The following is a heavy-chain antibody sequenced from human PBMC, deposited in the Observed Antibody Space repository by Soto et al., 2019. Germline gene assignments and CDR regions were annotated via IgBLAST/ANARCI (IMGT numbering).Heavy chain of an antibody. D-gene: IGHD3-10*01. CDR3: AKDMENGYKPYYFYGMDV. V-gene: IGHV3-9*01. J-gene: IGHJ6*02. CDR2: ISWNSVSI. CDR1: GFNFNDYG. Sequence: EVQLVESGGDLVQPGRSLRLSCAASGFNFNDYGMHWVRQAPGKGLEGVSSISWNSVSIGYADSVKGRFTISRDNVKNDLYLQMNTLRAEDTGLYYCAKDMENGYKPYYFYGMDVWGQGTTVTVSS.